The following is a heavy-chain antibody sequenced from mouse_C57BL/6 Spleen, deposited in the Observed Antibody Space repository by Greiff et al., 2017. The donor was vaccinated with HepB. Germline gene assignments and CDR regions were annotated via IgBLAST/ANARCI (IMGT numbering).Heavy chain of an antibody. CDR1: GYTFTSYW. D-gene: IGHD1-1*01. V-gene: IGHV1-69*01. CDR2: IDPSDSYT. CDR3: ARGTNYYGSSYWFAY. Sequence: VQLQQSGAELVMPGASVKLSCKASGYTFTSYWMHWVKQRPGQGLEWIGEIDPSDSYTNYNQKFKGKSTLTVDKSSSTAYMQRSSLTSEDSAVDYCARGTNYYGSSYWFAYWGQGTLVTVSA. J-gene: IGHJ3*01.